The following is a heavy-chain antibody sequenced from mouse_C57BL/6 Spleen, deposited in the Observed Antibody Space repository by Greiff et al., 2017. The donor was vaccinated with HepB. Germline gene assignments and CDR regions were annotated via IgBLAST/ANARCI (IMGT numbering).Heavy chain of an antibody. J-gene: IGHJ4*01. CDR2: IHPSDSDT. CDR1: GYTFTSYW. V-gene: IGHV1-74*01. CDR3: AIKYYGSTLYYAMDY. D-gene: IGHD1-1*01. Sequence: QVQLKQPGAELVKPGASVKVSCKASGYTFTSYWMHWVKQRPGQGLEWIGRIHPSDSDTNYNQKFKGKATLTVDKSSSTAYMQLSSLTSEDSAVYYCAIKYYGSTLYYAMDYWGQGTSVTVSS.